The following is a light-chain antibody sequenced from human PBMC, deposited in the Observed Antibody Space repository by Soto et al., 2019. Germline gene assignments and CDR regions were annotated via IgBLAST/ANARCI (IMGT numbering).Light chain of an antibody. CDR3: QQRGNWPPT. Sequence: EIVLTQSPATLSLSPGERATLSSRASQSVSSYLAWYQHKPGQAPRRLIFDASNRATGIPARFSGRGSGTDFTLTISNLEPEDFALYYCQQRGNWPPTFGQGTKVDIK. CDR1: QSVSSY. V-gene: IGKV3-11*01. CDR2: DAS. J-gene: IGKJ1*01.